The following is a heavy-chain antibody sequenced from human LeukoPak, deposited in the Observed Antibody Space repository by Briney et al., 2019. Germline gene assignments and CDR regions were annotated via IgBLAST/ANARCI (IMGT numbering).Heavy chain of an antibody. V-gene: IGHV3-30*04. CDR1: GFTFSSYA. CDR3: ARGPGIAVAPLQH. D-gene: IGHD6-19*01. Sequence: GRSLRLPCAASGFTFSSYAMHWVRQAPGKGLEWVAVISYDGSNKYYADSVKGRFTISRDNSKNTLYLQMNSLRAEDTAVYYCARGPGIAVAPLQHWGQGTLVTVSS. J-gene: IGHJ1*01. CDR2: ISYDGSNK.